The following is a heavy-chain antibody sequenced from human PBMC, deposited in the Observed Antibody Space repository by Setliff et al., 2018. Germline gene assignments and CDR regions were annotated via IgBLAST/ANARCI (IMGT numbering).Heavy chain of an antibody. CDR2: INHSGST. V-gene: IGHV4-34*01. J-gene: IGHJ4*02. CDR1: GGSFSGYY. CDR3: ARHSSRPY. Sequence: PSETMSLTWAVYGGSFSGYYWSWIRQPPGKGLEWIGEINHSGSTNYNPSLKSRVTISVDTSKNQFSLKLSSVTAADTAVYYCARHSSRPYWGQGTLVTVSS.